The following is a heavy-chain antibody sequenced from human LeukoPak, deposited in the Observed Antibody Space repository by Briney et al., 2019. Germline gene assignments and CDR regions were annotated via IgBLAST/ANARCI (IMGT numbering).Heavy chain of an antibody. D-gene: IGHD3-22*01. CDR2: ISSSGSTI. CDR3: AKDRFFYDSGSKAN. J-gene: IGHJ4*02. V-gene: IGHV3-11*01. CDR1: GFTFSDYY. Sequence: KPGGSLRLSCAASGFTFSDYYMSWIRQAPGKGLEWVSYISSSGSTIYYADSVKGRFTISRDNAKNSLYLQMNSLRVEDTAFYYCAKDRFFYDSGSKANWGQGTLVTVSS.